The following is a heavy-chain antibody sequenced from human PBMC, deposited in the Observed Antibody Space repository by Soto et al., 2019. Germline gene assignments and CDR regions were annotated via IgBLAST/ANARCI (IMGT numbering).Heavy chain of an antibody. V-gene: IGHV3-30-3*01. J-gene: IGHJ5*02. CDR1: EFAFSTHA. D-gene: IGHD2-21*02. Sequence: QVQLVESGGGVVQPGRALRLSCAASEFAFSTHAMHWVRQAPGEGLEWVAVISFDGTNKYYADSVKGRFTISRDNSRSTLYLQMNSLSIEDTAVYYCSASRDYNWFDPWGQGTLVTVSS. CDR2: ISFDGTNK. CDR3: SASRDYNWFDP.